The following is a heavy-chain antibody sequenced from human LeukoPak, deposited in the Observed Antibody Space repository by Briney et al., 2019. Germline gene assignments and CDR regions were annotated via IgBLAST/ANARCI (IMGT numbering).Heavy chain of an antibody. CDR3: ARDGAVVTIPDSFQH. V-gene: IGHV3-48*04. Sequence: PGGSLRLSCAASGFTFSSYSMNWVRQAPGKGLEWVSYISSSSSTIYYADSVKGRFTISRDNAKNSLYLQMNSLRAEDTAVYYCARDGAVVTIPDSFQHWGQGTLVTVSS. CDR1: GFTFSSYS. CDR2: ISSSSSTI. J-gene: IGHJ1*01. D-gene: IGHD4-23*01.